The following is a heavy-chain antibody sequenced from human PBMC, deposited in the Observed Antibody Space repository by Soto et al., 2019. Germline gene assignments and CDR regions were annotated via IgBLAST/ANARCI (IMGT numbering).Heavy chain of an antibody. V-gene: IGHV4-34*01. CDR3: ARRGYYYLVRFDP. D-gene: IGHD3-22*01. J-gene: IGHJ5*02. CDR1: GGSFSGYY. CDR2: INHSGST. Sequence: SEILSLTCAVYGGSFSGYYWSWIRQPPGKGLEWIGEINHSGSTNYNPSLKSRVTISVDTSKNQFSLKLSSVTAADTAVYYCARRGYYYLVRFDPWGQGTLVTVSS.